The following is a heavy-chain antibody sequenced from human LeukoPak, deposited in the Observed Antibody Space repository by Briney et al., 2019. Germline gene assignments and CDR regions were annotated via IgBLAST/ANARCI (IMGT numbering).Heavy chain of an antibody. Sequence: GGPLRLSCAASGFTFSSYWMSWVRQAPGKGLEWVANIKQDGSENYYVDSVKGRFTISRDNAKNSLYLQMNSLRAEDTAVYYCARSGEVWPPFYWGQGTLVTVSS. CDR2: IKQDGSEN. J-gene: IGHJ4*02. D-gene: IGHD2-15*01. CDR3: ARSGEVWPPFY. V-gene: IGHV3-7*05. CDR1: GFTFSSYW.